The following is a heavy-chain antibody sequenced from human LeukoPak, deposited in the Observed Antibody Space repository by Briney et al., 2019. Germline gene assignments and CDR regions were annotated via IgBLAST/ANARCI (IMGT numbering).Heavy chain of an antibody. V-gene: IGHV4-30-4*08. CDR3: ARVVPGSSWLTNWFDP. CDR2: IYYSGST. D-gene: IGHD6-13*01. CDR1: GGSISSGDYY. J-gene: IGHJ5*02. Sequence: SQTLSLTCTVSGGSISSGDYYWSWIRQPPGKGLEWIGYIYYSGSTYYNPSLKSRVTISVDTSKNQFSLKLSSVTAAGTAVYYCARVVPGSSWLTNWFDPWGQGTLVTVSS.